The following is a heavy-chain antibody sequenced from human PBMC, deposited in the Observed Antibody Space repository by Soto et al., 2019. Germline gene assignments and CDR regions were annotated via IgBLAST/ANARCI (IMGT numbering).Heavy chain of an antibody. CDR3: ARDSCSGGSCYSAYYGMDV. V-gene: IGHV3-21*01. CDR2: ISSSSSYI. CDR1: GFTFCSSS. Sequence: PGCSLRLSCAACGFTFCSSSMNWARQAPGKGLEWVSSISSSSSYIYYADSVKGRFTISRDNAKNSLYLQMNSLRAEDTAVYYCARDSCSGGSCYSAYYGMDVWGQGTTVTVSS. D-gene: IGHD2-15*01. J-gene: IGHJ6*02.